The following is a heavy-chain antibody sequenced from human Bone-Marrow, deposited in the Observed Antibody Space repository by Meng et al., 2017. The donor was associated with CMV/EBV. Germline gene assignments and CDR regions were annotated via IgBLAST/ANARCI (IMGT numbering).Heavy chain of an antibody. J-gene: IGHJ5*02. CDR2: ISSSGSTI. Sequence: VSGFTFSDYYMSWIRQAPGKGLEWVSYISSSGSTIYYADSVKGRFTISRDNAKNSLYLQMNSLRAEDTAVYYCARDIKWELQVWFDPWGQGTLVTVSS. D-gene: IGHD1-26*01. V-gene: IGHV3-11*01. CDR3: ARDIKWELQVWFDP. CDR1: GFTFSDYY.